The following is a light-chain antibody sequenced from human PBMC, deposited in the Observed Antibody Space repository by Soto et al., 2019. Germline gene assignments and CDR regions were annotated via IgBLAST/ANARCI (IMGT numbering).Light chain of an antibody. V-gene: IGKV1-9*01. CDR3: QQLSIYPLT. Sequence: DLHLTQSPSFLSASEGDRVTITCRASQGIANYLAWFQQKPGKAPKLLIDSASTLQSGVPSRFSGSGVGTEFTLTITSLQPEDSATYYCQQLSIYPLTFGPGTRVDIK. J-gene: IGKJ3*01. CDR2: SAS. CDR1: QGIANY.